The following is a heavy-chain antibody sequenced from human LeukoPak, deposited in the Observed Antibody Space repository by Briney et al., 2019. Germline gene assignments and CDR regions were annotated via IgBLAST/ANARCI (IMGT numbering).Heavy chain of an antibody. D-gene: IGHD3-22*01. Sequence: SGGSLRLSCAASGFTFSSYSMNWVRQAPGKGLEWVSSISSSSSTIYYADSVKGRFTISRDNAKNSLYLQMNSLRAEDTAVYYCARDPDGGDYYDSSGYLDYWGQGTLVTVSS. CDR1: GFTFSSYS. J-gene: IGHJ4*02. CDR3: ARDPDGGDYYDSSGYLDY. CDR2: ISSSSSTI. V-gene: IGHV3-48*04.